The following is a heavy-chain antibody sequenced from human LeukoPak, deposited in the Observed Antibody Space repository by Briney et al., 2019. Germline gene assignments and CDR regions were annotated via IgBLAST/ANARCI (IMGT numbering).Heavy chain of an antibody. CDR1: GFSFSSYA. D-gene: IGHD2-2*01. V-gene: IGHV3-23*01. J-gene: IGHJ4*02. CDR3: AKVIVVVPAAMIDY. Sequence: GGSVRLSCAASGFSFSSYAMSWVRQAPGKGLEWVSAISGSGGSTYYADSVKGRFTISRDNSKNTLYLQMDSLRAEDTAVYYCAKVIVVVPAAMIDYWGQGTLVTVSS. CDR2: ISGSGGST.